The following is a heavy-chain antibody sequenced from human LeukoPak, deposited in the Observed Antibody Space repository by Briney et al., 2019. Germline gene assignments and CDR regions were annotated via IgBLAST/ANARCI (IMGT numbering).Heavy chain of an antibody. CDR2: VSGSGDST. Sequence: PGGSLRLSCAASGFTFSNFAMTWVRLAPGRGLEWVSTVSGSGDSTRFADSVKGRFTISRDNSKNTLYLQMNRLRVEDTALYYCAKGSVDTSYIDYWGQGTLVTVSS. V-gene: IGHV3-23*01. D-gene: IGHD3-10*01. CDR1: GFTFSNFA. CDR3: AKGSVDTSYIDY. J-gene: IGHJ4*02.